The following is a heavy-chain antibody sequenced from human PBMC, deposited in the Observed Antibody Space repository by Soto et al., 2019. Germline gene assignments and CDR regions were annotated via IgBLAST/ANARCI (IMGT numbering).Heavy chain of an antibody. CDR2: IWDDGSNK. Sequence: PGGSLRLSCAASGFTFSSYGMHWVRQAPGKGLEWVAVIWDDGSNKYYTDSVKGRFTISRDNSKDTLYLQMNSLRAEDTAVYYCARTHGYYFDYWGQGTLVTVSS. V-gene: IGHV3-33*01. CDR1: GFTFSSYG. CDR3: ARTHGYYFDY. J-gene: IGHJ4*02.